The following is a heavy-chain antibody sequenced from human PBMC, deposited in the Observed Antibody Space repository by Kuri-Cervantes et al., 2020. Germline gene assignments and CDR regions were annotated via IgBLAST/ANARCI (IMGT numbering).Heavy chain of an antibody. D-gene: IGHD3-10*01. V-gene: IGHV4-39*01. Sequence: SETLSLTCTVSGGSISSSSYYWGWIRQPPGKGLEWIGSIYYGGSTYYNPPLKSRVTISVDTSNNQFSLKLNSVTAADTAVYYCARLRDLARGYMDVWGKGTTVTVSS. J-gene: IGHJ6*03. CDR2: IYYGGST. CDR1: GGSISSSSYY. CDR3: ARLRDLARGYMDV.